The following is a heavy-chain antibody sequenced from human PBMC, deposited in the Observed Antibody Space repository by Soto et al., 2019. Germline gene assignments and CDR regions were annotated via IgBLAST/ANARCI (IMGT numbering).Heavy chain of an antibody. CDR3: ATRVTSIFDY. D-gene: IGHD3-10*01. Sequence: ASVKVSCKASGYTFTTYFIHWVRQAPGQGLEWMGIINPTVHTTIYAQNFQGRVTMTEDTSTDTAYMELSTLRFDDTAVYYCATRVTSIFDYWGQGTLVTVSS. J-gene: IGHJ4*02. CDR1: GYTFTTYF. CDR2: INPTVHTT. V-gene: IGHV1-46*01.